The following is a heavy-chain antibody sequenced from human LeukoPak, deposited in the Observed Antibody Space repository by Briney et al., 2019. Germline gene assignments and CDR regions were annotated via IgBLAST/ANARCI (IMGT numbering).Heavy chain of an antibody. Sequence: PGRSLRLSCAASGFFFRNCAMHWVRQAPGKGLEWVAVISYVGSNKYYADSAKGRLTISRDNSKNTLYLQMNSLRTEDTAVYYCARNPHGDYAFHIWGQGTMVTVSS. J-gene: IGHJ3*02. CDR3: ARNPHGDYAFHI. V-gene: IGHV3-30-3*01. CDR2: ISYVGSNK. D-gene: IGHD4-17*01. CDR1: GFFFRNCA.